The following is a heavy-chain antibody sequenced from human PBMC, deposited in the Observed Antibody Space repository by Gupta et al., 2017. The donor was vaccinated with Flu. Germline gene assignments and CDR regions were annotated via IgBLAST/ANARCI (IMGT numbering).Heavy chain of an antibody. V-gene: IGHV4-34*01. D-gene: IGHD3-10*01. Sequence: QVQLQQWGAGLLKPSETLSLTCAVYGGSFSGYYWSWIRQPPGKGLEWIGEINHSGNTNYNPSLKGRVNISVDTSKNQFSLKLGSVTAADTAVYYCARGSRFREGYGIDVWGQGTTVTVSS. CDR2: INHSGNT. J-gene: IGHJ6*02. CDR1: GGSFSGYY. CDR3: ARGSRFREGYGIDV.